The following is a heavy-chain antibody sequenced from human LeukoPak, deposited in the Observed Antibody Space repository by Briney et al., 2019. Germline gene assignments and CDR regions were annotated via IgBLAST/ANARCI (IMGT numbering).Heavy chain of an antibody. D-gene: IGHD4-17*01. CDR3: ARAPGSLYGDYWYFDL. CDR2: IYYSGST. J-gene: IGHJ2*01. Sequence: SETLSLTCTVSGGSISSYYWGWIRQPPGKGLQWIGYIYYSGSTNYSPSLKSRGTISVDTSKNQFSLKLSSVTAADTAVYYCARAPGSLYGDYWYFDLWGRGTLVTVSP. V-gene: IGHV4-59*01. CDR1: GGSISSYY.